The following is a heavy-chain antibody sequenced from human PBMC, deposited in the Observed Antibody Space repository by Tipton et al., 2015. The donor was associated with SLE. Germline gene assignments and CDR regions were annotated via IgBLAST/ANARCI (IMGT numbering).Heavy chain of an antibody. CDR1: GGSISNYY. CDR2: IYSPGGT. D-gene: IGHD3-10*01. CDR3: AREGGYAGSGSYGTV. J-gene: IGHJ6*02. Sequence: TLSLTCTVSGGSISNYYWHWIRLPAGKGLEWIGHIYSPGGTSYSPSLENRVTISVDTSKNQFSLRLTSVTAADTAVYFCAREGGYAGSGSYGTVWGQGTTVTVSS. V-gene: IGHV4-4*07.